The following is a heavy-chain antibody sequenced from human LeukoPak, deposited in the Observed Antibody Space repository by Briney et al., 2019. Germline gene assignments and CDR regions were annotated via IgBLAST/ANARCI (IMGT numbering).Heavy chain of an antibody. CDR2: INSDGSST. J-gene: IGHJ6*02. CDR3: ARGSWDGYSSYYYYYYGMDV. CDR1: GFTFSSYW. V-gene: IGHV3-74*01. D-gene: IGHD2-2*03. Sequence: GGSLRLSCAASGFTFSSYWMSWVRQAPGKGLVWVSRINSDGSSTSYADSVKGRFTISRDNAKNTLYLQMNSLRAEDTAVYYCARGSWDGYSSYYYYYYGMDVWGQGTTVTVSS.